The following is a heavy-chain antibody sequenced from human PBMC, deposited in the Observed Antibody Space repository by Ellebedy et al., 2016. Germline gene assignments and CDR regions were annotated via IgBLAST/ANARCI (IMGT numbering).Heavy chain of an antibody. Sequence: SETLSLTCSVSGTSISSYYWSWIRQSPGKRLEWIGNVFYGGSATDNPSLKGRVTMSFDTSRNEFSLNLTSVTAADTAVYYCARHVCRYSILGLVFCSRASGDAFDVWGQGTMVTVS. V-gene: IGHV4-59*08. CDR3: ARHVCRYSILGLVFCSRASGDAFDV. CDR2: VFYGGSA. J-gene: IGHJ3*01. D-gene: IGHD3/OR15-3a*01. CDR1: GTSISSYY.